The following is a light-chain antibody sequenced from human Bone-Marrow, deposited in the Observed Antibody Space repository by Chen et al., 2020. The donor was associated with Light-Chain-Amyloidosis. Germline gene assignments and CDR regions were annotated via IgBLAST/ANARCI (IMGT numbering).Light chain of an antibody. Sequence: SYVLTQPSSVSVAPGQTATIACGGNNIGSTSVHWYQQTPGQAPLLVVYDDSDRPSGIPERLSGSNAGNTATLTIGRVEARDGADYYCQVWDRSSDRPVFGGGTKLTVL. J-gene: IGLJ3*02. CDR2: DDS. V-gene: IGLV3-21*02. CDR1: NIGSTS. CDR3: QVWDRSSDRPV.